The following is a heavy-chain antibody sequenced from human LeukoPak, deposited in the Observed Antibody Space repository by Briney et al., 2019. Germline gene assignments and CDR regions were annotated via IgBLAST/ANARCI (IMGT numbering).Heavy chain of an antibody. CDR1: GFIFSTYE. V-gene: IGHV3-48*03. D-gene: IGHD5-12*01. Sequence: GGSLRLSCAASGFIFSTYEMNWVRQAPGKGLEWLSYISYNSRSIYYADSVKGRFTISRDNSKNTLYLQMNSLRAEDTAVYYCAKDSWLRTPVGAFDIWGQGTMVTVSS. J-gene: IGHJ3*02. CDR3: AKDSWLRTPVGAFDI. CDR2: ISYNSRSI.